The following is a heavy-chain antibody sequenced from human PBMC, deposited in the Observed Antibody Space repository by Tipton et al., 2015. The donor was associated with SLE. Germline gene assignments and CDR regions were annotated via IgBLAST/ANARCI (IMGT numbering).Heavy chain of an antibody. D-gene: IGHD6-6*01. Sequence: TLSLTCTVSGGSISSHYWSWIRQPPGKGLEWIGYIYYSGSTNYNPSLKSRVTISVDTFKTQFSLKLRSVTAADTAVYYCAMDSASSSSYYYYGMDVWGQGTTVTVS. CDR2: IYYSGST. CDR1: GGSISSHY. CDR3: AMDSASSSSYYYYGMDV. J-gene: IGHJ6*02. V-gene: IGHV4-59*11.